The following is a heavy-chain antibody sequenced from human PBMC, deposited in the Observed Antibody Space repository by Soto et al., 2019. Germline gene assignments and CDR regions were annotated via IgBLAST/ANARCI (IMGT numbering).Heavy chain of an antibody. CDR3: AFGVGKMPNYYFDY. J-gene: IGHJ4*02. D-gene: IGHD3-3*01. V-gene: IGHV1-18*01. Sequence: GASVKVSCKASGYTFTSYGISWVRQAPGQGLEWMGWISAYNGNTNYAQKLQGRVTMTTDTSTSTAYMELRSLRSDDTAVYYCAFGVGKMPNYYFDYWGQGTLVTVSS. CDR2: ISAYNGNT. CDR1: GYTFTSYG.